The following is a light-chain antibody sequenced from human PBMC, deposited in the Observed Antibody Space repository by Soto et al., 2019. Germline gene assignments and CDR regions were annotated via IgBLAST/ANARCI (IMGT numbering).Light chain of an antibody. CDR1: QGISIY. V-gene: IGKV1-27*01. CDR3: QKYDNVLWT. CDR2: AAS. J-gene: IGKJ1*01. Sequence: DFQMTQSPSSLSASVGDRVTITCRASQGISIYLAWYQQKPGKAPKLLIYAASTLQSGVPSRFSGSGSGTSFTLTISSLQPEDVATYYCQKYDNVLWTFGQGTKVEIK.